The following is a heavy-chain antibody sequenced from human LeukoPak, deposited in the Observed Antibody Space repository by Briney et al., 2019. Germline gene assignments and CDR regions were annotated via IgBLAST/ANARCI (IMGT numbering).Heavy chain of an antibody. D-gene: IGHD6-13*01. CDR2: ISSSSNSI. Sequence: GGSLRLSCAASGFILSSYSMHWVRQAPGKGLEWVSYISSSSNSIQYAESVKGRFTISRDNAKDSLFLQMNSLRAEDTAVYYCARDQAGAGRDYWGQGTLVTVSS. CDR1: GFILSSYS. CDR3: ARDQAGAGRDY. J-gene: IGHJ4*02. V-gene: IGHV3-48*01.